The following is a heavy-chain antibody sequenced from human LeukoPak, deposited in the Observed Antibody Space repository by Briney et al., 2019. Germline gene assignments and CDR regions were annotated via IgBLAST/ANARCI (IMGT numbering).Heavy chain of an antibody. V-gene: IGHV1-2*02. D-gene: IGHD4-23*01. CDR2: VDPNSSGK. Sequence: ASVKVSCKASKYTFPDYYIHWVRQAPGQGLEWMGWVDPNSSGKNYPQRFQGRVTMTRDTSINTAYLDLSRLRSDVTAVYYCARGGGGDDAFDIWGQGTMVTVSS. J-gene: IGHJ3*02. CDR3: ARGGGGDDAFDI. CDR1: KYTFPDYY.